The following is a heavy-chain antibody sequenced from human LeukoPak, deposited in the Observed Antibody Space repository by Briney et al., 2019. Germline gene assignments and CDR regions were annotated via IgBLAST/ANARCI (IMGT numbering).Heavy chain of an antibody. J-gene: IGHJ4*02. D-gene: IGHD6-13*01. CDR3: ARAVVLAAAGNYFDY. CDR2: ISYDGSNK. Sequence: GGSLRLSCAASGFTFSSYGMHWVRQAPGKGLEWVAVISYDGSNKYYADSVKGRFTISRDNAKNSLYLQMNSLRAEDTAVYYCARAVVLAAAGNYFDYWGQGTLVTVSS. V-gene: IGHV3-30*03. CDR1: GFTFSSYG.